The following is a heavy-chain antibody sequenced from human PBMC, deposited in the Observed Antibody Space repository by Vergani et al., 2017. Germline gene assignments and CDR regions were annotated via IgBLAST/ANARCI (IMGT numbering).Heavy chain of an antibody. J-gene: IGHJ4*02. CDR2: IRYDGSNK. V-gene: IGHV3-30*02. Sequence: QVQLVESGGGVVQPGGSLRLSCAASGFTFSSYGMHWVRQAPGKGLEGVAFIRYDGSNKYYADSVKGRFTISRDNSKNTLYLQMNSLRAEDTAVYYCAKRDKFVWGSDRYRETGFGFDYWGQGTLVTVSS. CDR3: AKRDKFVWGSDRYRETGFGFDY. CDR1: GFTFSSYG. D-gene: IGHD3-16*02.